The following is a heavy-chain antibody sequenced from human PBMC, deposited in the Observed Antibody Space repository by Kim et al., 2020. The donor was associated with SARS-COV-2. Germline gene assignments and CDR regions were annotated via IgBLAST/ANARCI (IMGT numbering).Heavy chain of an antibody. J-gene: IGHJ4*02. Sequence: SETLSLTCTVSGGSISSSSYYWGWIRQPPGKGLEWIGSIYYSGSTYYNPSLKSRVTISVDTSKNQFSLKLSSVTAADTAVYYCASRWYIAVAGTFDYWGQGTLVTVSS. CDR2: IYYSGST. CDR3: ASRWYIAVAGTFDY. D-gene: IGHD6-19*01. CDR1: GGSISSSSYY. V-gene: IGHV4-39*01.